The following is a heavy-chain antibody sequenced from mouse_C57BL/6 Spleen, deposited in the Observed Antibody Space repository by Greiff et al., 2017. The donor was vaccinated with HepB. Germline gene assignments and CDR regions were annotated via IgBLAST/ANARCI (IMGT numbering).Heavy chain of an antibody. Sequence: VQLQQSGPELVKPGASVKISCKASGYAFSSSWMNWVKQRPGKGLEWIGRIYPGDGDTNYNGKFKGKATLTADKSSSTAYMQLSSLTSEDSAVYFCARGYYGSSSYYFDYWGQGNTLTVSS. CDR1: GYAFSSSW. D-gene: IGHD1-1*01. CDR2: IYPGDGDT. CDR3: ARGYYGSSSYYFDY. J-gene: IGHJ2*01. V-gene: IGHV1-82*01.